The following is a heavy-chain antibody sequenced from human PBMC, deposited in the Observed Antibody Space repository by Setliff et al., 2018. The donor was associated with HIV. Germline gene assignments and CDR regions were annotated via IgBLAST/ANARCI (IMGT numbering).Heavy chain of an antibody. Sequence: SETLSLTCAVSGYSISSGYYWGWIRQPPGKGLEWIGSINHSGSTNYNPSLKSRVTISVDMSKNQFSLKLSSVTAADTAVYYCARGSKGGFFDYWGQGTLVTVSS. V-gene: IGHV4-38-2*01. D-gene: IGHD3-16*01. CDR1: GYSISSGYY. CDR2: INHSGST. J-gene: IGHJ4*02. CDR3: ARGSKGGFFDY.